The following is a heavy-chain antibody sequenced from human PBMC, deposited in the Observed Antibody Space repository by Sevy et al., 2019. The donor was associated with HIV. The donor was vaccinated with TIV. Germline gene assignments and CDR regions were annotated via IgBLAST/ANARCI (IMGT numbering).Heavy chain of an antibody. CDR1: GGSFSVGSYY. CDR3: ARAGGSGSFDY. V-gene: IGHV4-61*02. J-gene: IGHJ4*02. D-gene: IGHD3-10*01. Sequence: SETLSLTCTVSGGSFSVGSYYWSWIRQPAGKGLEWIGRIYSGGSTNYNPSLKSRVTISLDRSKNQFSLRRSSVTAADTAVYYCARAGGSGSFDYWGQGTLVTVSS. CDR2: IYSGGST.